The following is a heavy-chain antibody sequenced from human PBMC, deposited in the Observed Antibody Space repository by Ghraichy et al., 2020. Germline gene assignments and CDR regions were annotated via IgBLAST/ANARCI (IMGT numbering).Heavy chain of an antibody. CDR2: IYYSGST. D-gene: IGHD3-22*01. Sequence: SETLSLTCTVSGGSISSYYWSWIRQPPGKGLEWIGYIYYSGSTNYNPSLKSRVTISVDTSKNQFSLKLSSVTAADTAVYYCARGTQYYYDSSGYTPPFDYWGQGTLVTVSS. V-gene: IGHV4-59*01. CDR1: GGSISSYY. J-gene: IGHJ4*02. CDR3: ARGTQYYYDSSGYTPPFDY.